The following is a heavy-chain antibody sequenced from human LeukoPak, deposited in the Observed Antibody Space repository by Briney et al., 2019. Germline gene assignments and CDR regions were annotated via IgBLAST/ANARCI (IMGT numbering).Heavy chain of an antibody. CDR2: ISGSGDST. J-gene: IGHJ4*02. D-gene: IGHD2-15*01. CDR1: GFALSSYA. CDR3: AKAGAVVVVAAKYFDY. Sequence: GGSLRLSCAASGFALSSYAMSWVRQGPGKGLEWVTAISGSGDSTYYADSVKGRFTISRDNSKNTLYLQMNSLRAEDTAVYYCAKAGAVVVVAAKYFDYWGQGTLVTVSS. V-gene: IGHV3-23*01.